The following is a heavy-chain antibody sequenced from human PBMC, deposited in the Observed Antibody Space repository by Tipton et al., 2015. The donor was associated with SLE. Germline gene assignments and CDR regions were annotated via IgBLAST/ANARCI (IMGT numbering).Heavy chain of an antibody. CDR2: MYYSGST. CDR3: ARAQSDSSGYSHFDY. V-gene: IGHV4-39*01. J-gene: IGHJ4*02. D-gene: IGHD3-22*01. Sequence: TLSLTCTVSGFSISSSSYYWGWIRQPPGKGLEWIGSMYYSGSTYYNPSLKSRVAISVDTSNNQFSLKLNSVTAADTAVYYCARAQSDSSGYSHFDYWGQGTLVTVSS. CDR1: GFSISSSSYY.